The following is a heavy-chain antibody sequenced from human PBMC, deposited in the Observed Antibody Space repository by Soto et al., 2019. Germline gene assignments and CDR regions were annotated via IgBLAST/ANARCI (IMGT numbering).Heavy chain of an antibody. CDR1: GFSLSTSGVG. D-gene: IGHD6-19*01. V-gene: IGHV2-5*02. CDR2: IYWDDDK. CDR3: AHGYSSGWYSY. Sequence: QITLKESGPPLVKPTQTLTLTCTFSGFSLSTSGVGVGWIRQPPGKALEWLALIYWDDDKRYSPSLKSRLTITKDTSNNQVVLTMTNMDPVDTATYYCAHGYSSGWYSYWGQGTLVTVSS. J-gene: IGHJ4*02.